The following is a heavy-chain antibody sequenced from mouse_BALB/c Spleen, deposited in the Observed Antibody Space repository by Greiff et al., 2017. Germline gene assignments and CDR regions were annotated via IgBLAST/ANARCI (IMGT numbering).Heavy chain of an antibody. CDR3: ARDKYGNYFDY. CDR1: GFTFSDYY. CDR2: ISDGGSYT. V-gene: IGHV5-4*02. Sequence: EVQVVESGGGLVKPGGSLKLSCAASGFTFSDYYMYWVRQTPEKRLEWVATISDGGSYTYYPDSVKGRFTISRDNAKNNLYLQMSSLKSEDTAMYYCARDKYGNYFDYWGQGTTRTVSS. J-gene: IGHJ2*01. D-gene: IGHD2-10*02.